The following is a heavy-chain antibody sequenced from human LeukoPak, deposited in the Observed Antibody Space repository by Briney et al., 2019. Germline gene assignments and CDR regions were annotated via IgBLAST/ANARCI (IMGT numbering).Heavy chain of an antibody. CDR1: GGSFSGYY. D-gene: IGHD3-16*02. V-gene: IGHV4-34*01. CDR2: IYYSGST. CDR3: ARLTYDYVWGSYRRTTYSFDY. Sequence: SETLSLTCAVYGGSFSGYYWSWIRQPPGKGLEWIGSIYYSGSTYYNPSLKSRVTISVDTSKNQFSLKLSSVTAADTAVYYCARLTYDYVWGSYRRTTYSFDYWGQGTLVTVSS. J-gene: IGHJ4*02.